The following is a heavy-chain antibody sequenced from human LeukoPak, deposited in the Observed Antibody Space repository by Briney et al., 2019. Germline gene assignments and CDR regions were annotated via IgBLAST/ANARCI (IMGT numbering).Heavy chain of an antibody. CDR1: GGSIGSSPYF. J-gene: IGHJ4*02. CDR2: ISSSGSA. D-gene: IGHD3-10*01. CDR3: ARQAGRNGLDY. Sequence: PSETLSLTCTVSGGSIGSSPYFWGWIRQPPGKGLEWIGSISSSGSAYYNPSLKSRVTISVDTSKNQFSLKLSSVNAADTAVYYCARQAGRNGLDYWGQGTRLTVSS. V-gene: IGHV4-39*01.